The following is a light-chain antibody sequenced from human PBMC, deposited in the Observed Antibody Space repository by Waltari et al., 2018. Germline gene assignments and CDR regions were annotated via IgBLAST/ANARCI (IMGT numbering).Light chain of an antibody. CDR3: LEDHGYPYT. Sequence: AVQMTQSPSSLSASVGDRVTITGRARQAVGPDLGGYQQKPVKVPQLLIYAISTLLTGVPLRFSGSGAGTVFTLTISSLQPEDFGTYYCLEDHGYPYTFGQGTKVEIK. J-gene: IGKJ2*01. V-gene: IGKV1-6*02. CDR1: QAVGPD. CDR2: AIS.